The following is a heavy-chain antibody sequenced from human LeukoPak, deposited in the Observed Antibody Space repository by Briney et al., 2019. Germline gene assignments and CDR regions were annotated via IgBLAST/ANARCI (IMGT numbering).Heavy chain of an antibody. CDR1: GGSFSGYY. CDR2: INHSGST. V-gene: IGHV4-34*01. J-gene: IGHJ1*01. CDR3: ASGGSNDSSGYYYASAEYFQH. D-gene: IGHD3-22*01. Sequence: SETLSLTCGMYGGSFSGYYWSWIRQPPGKGLEWIGEINHSGSTNYNPSLKSRVTLSVDTSKNQFSLKLSSVTAADTAVYYCASGGSNDSSGYYYASAEYFQHWGQGTLVTVSS.